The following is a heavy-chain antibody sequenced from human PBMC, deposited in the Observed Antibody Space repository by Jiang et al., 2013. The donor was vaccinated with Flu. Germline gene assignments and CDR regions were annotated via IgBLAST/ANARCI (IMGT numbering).Heavy chain of an antibody. CDR3: ATGSNYGGNSRSYGMDV. CDR1: GYSFTSYW. D-gene: IGHD4-23*01. V-gene: IGHV5-51*01. J-gene: IGHJ6*02. Sequence: PGESLKISCKGSGYSFTSYWIGWVRQMPGKGLEWMGIIYPGDSDTRYSPSFQGQVTISADKSISTAYLQWSSLKASDTAMYYCATGSNYGGNSRSYGMDVWGQGTTVTVSS. CDR2: IYPGDSDT.